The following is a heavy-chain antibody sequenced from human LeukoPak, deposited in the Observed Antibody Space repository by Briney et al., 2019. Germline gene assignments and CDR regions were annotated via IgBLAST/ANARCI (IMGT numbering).Heavy chain of an antibody. Sequence: ASVRVSCTTSGYTFTAYYMHWVRQAPGQRLEWMGWIDPNRGGTNSAQKFQGRVTMTSDMSRSTVYMELSSLRSEDTAVYYCAKATGYSSGWYHAFDIWGQGTMVTVSS. CDR2: IDPNRGGT. J-gene: IGHJ3*02. D-gene: IGHD6-19*01. CDR3: AKATGYSSGWYHAFDI. CDR1: GYTFTAYY. V-gene: IGHV1-2*02.